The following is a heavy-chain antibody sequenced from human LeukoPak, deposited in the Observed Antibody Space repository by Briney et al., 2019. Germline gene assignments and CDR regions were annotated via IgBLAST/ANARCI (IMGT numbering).Heavy chain of an antibody. CDR1: GGSFSGYY. D-gene: IGHD5-18*01. V-gene: IGHV4-34*01. J-gene: IGHJ4*02. CDR2: INHSGST. Sequence: PSETLSLTCAVYGGSFSGYYWSWIRQPPEKGLEWIGEINHSGSTNYNPSLKSRVTISVDTSKNQFSLKLSSVTAADTAVYYCARMDTAMVRYWGQGTLVTVSS. CDR3: ARMDTAMVRY.